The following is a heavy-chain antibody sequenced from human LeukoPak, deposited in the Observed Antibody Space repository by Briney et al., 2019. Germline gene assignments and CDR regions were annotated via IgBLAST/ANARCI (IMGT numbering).Heavy chain of an antibody. Sequence: SGPTLVNPTQTLTLTCTSSGFSLSASGVGVGWIRQPPGKALEWLALIYWDDDKRYSPSLRSRLTITKDTSKNQVVPTMTNMDPVDTATYYCAHTGYSYGLDYWGQGTLVTVSS. D-gene: IGHD5-18*01. V-gene: IGHV2-5*02. CDR1: GFSLSASGVG. CDR3: AHTGYSYGLDY. CDR2: IYWDDDK. J-gene: IGHJ4*02.